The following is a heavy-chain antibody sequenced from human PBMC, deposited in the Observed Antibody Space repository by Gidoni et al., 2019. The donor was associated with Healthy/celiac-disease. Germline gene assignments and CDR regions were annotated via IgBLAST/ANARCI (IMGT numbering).Heavy chain of an antibody. V-gene: IGHV1-2*04. D-gene: IGHD3-10*01. J-gene: IGHJ6*02. CDR2: INPNSGGT. CDR3: ARSEGVIRALRAYYYYGMDV. CDR1: GYPFTAYY. Sequence: QVQLVQSGAEVKKPGASVTVSCTASGYPFTAYYMHWVRPAPGQGLEWMGWINPNSGGTNYAKKFQGWVTMTRDTTISTAYMELSRLRSDDTAVYYCARSEGVIRALRAYYYYGMDVWGQGTTVTVSS.